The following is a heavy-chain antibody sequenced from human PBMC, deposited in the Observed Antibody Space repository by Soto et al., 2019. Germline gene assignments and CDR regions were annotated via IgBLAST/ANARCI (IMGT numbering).Heavy chain of an antibody. CDR3: VRGYHSFDV. J-gene: IGHJ3*01. V-gene: IGHV3-72*01. CDR1: GFTFSDHY. Sequence: EVQLVESGGSLVKPGGSLRLSCAASGFTFSDHYMDWVRQAPGKGLEWVARSRNKANSYTTVYAASVKDRFTISRDESKNSLYLQMSSLKAEDTAVYFCVRGYHSFDVWGRGTMVTVSS. D-gene: IGHD1-1*01. CDR2: SRNKANSYTT.